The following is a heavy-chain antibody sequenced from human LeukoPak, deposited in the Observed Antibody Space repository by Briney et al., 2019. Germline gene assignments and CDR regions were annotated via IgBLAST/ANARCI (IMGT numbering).Heavy chain of an antibody. D-gene: IGHD1-26*01. J-gene: IGHJ4*02. V-gene: IGHV3-30*02. Sequence: GGSLRLSCVASGFTFSSYGMHWVRQAPGKGLEWVAFIRYDGSNKYYADSVKGRFTISRDNSKNTLYLQMNSLRAEDTAVYYCAKLREWELPDLFDYWGQGTLVTVSS. CDR2: IRYDGSNK. CDR3: AKLREWELPDLFDY. CDR1: GFTFSSYG.